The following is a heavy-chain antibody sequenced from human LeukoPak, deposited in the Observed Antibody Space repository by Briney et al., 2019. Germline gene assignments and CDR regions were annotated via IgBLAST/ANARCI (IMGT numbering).Heavy chain of an antibody. Sequence: GGSLRLSCAASGFTFSSYSMNWVRQAPGKGLEWVSFITSSSSRYIYYADSVKGRFTISRDNAKNSLYLQMNSLRAEDTAVYYCARVHPIAAAGTGFDYWGQGTLVTVSS. D-gene: IGHD6-13*01. V-gene: IGHV3-21*01. CDR2: ITSSSSRYI. CDR1: GFTFSSYS. CDR3: ARVHPIAAAGTGFDY. J-gene: IGHJ4*02.